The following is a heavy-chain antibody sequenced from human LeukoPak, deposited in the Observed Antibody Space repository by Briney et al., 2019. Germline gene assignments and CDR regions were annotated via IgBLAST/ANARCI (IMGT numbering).Heavy chain of an antibody. D-gene: IGHD1-1*01. CDR1: GYSMSSGYY. CDR2: MYHTGST. CDR3: ARRAYSAAYWKHFDY. Sequence: SETLSLTCTVSGYSMSSGYYWGWIRQPPERGLEWIGSMYHTGSTYYNPSLKSRVTISVDTSKNQFYLKLSSVTAADTAVYFCARRAYSAAYWKHFDYWGQGTLVTVSS. J-gene: IGHJ4*02. V-gene: IGHV4-38-2*02.